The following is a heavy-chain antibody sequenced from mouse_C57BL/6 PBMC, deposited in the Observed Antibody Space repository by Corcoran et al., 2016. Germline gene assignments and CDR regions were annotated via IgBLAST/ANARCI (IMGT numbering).Heavy chain of an antibody. CDR3: SRGYYYGSSPSYWYLDV. V-gene: IGHV13-2*01. CDR1: GFTFSNYR. D-gene: IGHD1-1*01. CDR2: ITVKSDNYGA. Sequence: QAQLVETGGGLVRPGNSLKLSCVTSGFTFSNYRMHWLRHPPGKRLEWIAVITVKSDNYGANYAESVKGRFDISRDDSKRSVYLEMNRVREEDSATYFCSRGYYYGSSPSYWYLDVWGTGTTVTVSS. J-gene: IGHJ1*03.